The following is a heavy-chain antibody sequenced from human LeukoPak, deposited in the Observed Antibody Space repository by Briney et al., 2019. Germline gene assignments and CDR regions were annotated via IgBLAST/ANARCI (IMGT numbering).Heavy chain of an antibody. CDR2: IYYSGST. V-gene: IGHV4-59*08. CDR1: GGSISSYY. D-gene: IGHD6-13*01. Sequence: PSETLSLTCTVSGGSISSYYWSWIRQPPGKGLEWIGYIYYSGSTNYNPSLKSRVTISVDTSKNQFSLKLSSVTAADTAVYYCARHGDSSSWYGHNWFDPWGQGTLVTVSS. CDR3: ARHGDSSSWYGHNWFDP. J-gene: IGHJ5*02.